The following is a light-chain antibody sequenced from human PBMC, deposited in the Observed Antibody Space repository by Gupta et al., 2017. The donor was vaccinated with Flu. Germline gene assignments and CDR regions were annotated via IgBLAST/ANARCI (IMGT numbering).Light chain of an antibody. CDR2: DNN. V-gene: IGLV1-51*01. CDR1: IFSIGNNY. J-gene: IGLJ2*01. Sequence: RVTISCSGSIFSIGNNYVSWYQHVPGTAPKLLIFDNNRRPSIIPDRFSGSKSGASATLVITALQTGDEANYYCTTYNGSVTTVIFGGGTKLTVL. CDR3: TTYNGSVTTVI.